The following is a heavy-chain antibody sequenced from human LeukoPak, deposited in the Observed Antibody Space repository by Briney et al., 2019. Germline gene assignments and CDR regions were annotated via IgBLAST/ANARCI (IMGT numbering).Heavy chain of an antibody. CDR3: AGVPRRKRDYRLEGYHYYGMDV. D-gene: IGHD4-17*01. Sequence: GSLRLSCAASGFTFSSYAMSWVRQPPGKGLEWIGEINHSGSTNYNPSLKSRVTISVDTSKNQFSLKLSSVTAADTAVYYCAGVPRRKRDYRLEGYHYYGMDVWGQGTTVTVSS. J-gene: IGHJ6*02. V-gene: IGHV4-34*01. CDR1: GFTFSSYA. CDR2: INHSGST.